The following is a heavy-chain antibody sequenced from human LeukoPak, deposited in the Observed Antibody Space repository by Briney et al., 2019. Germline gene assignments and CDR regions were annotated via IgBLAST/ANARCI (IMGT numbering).Heavy chain of an antibody. Sequence: PSETLSLTCTVSGGSISSYYWSWIRQPPGKGLEWIGYIYYSGSTNYNPSLKSRVTISVDASKNQFSLKLSSVTAADTAVYYCAKKGVDTAMGDYNWFDPWGQGTLVTVSS. CDR2: IYYSGST. D-gene: IGHD5-18*01. CDR1: GGSISSYY. CDR3: AKKGVDTAMGDYNWFDP. J-gene: IGHJ5*02. V-gene: IGHV4-59*12.